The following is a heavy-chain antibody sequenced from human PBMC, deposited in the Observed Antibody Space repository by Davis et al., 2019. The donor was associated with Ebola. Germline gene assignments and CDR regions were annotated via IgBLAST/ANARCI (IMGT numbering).Heavy chain of an antibody. V-gene: IGHV1-2*02. CDR2: INPNSGGT. CDR1: GYTFTGYY. D-gene: IGHD2-2*02. Sequence: ALVKVSCKASGYTFTGYYMHWVRQAPGQGLEWMGWINPNSGGTNYAQEFQGRVTMTRDTSISTAYMELSRLRSDDTAVYYCARDRPAAIRSVNWFDPWGQGTLVTVSS. CDR3: ARDRPAAIRSVNWFDP. J-gene: IGHJ5*02.